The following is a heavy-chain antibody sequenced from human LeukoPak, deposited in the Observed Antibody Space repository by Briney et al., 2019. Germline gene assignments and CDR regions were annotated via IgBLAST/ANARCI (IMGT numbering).Heavy chain of an antibody. CDR3: AKDISIGLPLHYFHS. Sequence: SGGSLRLSCAASGFIFSDYAMHWVRQAPGKGLEWVSGISWNSGSIGYADSVKGRFTISRDNAKNSLYLQMNSLRAEDTALYYCAKDISIGLPLHYFHSWGQGTLVTVSS. J-gene: IGHJ4*02. CDR2: ISWNSGSI. D-gene: IGHD1-26*01. V-gene: IGHV3-9*01. CDR1: GFIFSDYA.